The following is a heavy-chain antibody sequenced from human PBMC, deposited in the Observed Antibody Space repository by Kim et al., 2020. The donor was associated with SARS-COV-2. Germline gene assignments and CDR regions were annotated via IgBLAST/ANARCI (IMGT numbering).Heavy chain of an antibody. CDR3: ARGLKLERRVYNWFDP. CDR1: GGPVSSGSYY. D-gene: IGHD1-1*01. CDR2: IYYSGST. Sequence: SETLSLTCTVSGGPVSSGSYYWSWIRQPPGKGLEWIGYIYYSGSTNYNPSLKSRVTITVDTSKNQFSLKLSSVTAADTAVYYCARGLKLERRVYNWFDPWGQGTLVTVSS. V-gene: IGHV4-61*01. J-gene: IGHJ5*02.